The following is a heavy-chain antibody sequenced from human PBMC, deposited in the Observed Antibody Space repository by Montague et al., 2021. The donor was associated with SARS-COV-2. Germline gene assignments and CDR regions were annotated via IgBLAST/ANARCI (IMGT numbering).Heavy chain of an antibody. Sequence: SETLSLTCTVSGGSIRSSSFYWGWIRQPPGKGLEWIGSISSSGCTYYNPSLKSRVTIFVDTSKNQFSLKLSSVTAADTAVYYCARDYDDYLDFWGQGNLVTVSS. V-gene: IGHV4-39*01. D-gene: IGHD4-17*01. CDR3: ARDYDDYLDF. CDR1: GGSIRSSSFY. J-gene: IGHJ4*02. CDR2: ISSSGCT.